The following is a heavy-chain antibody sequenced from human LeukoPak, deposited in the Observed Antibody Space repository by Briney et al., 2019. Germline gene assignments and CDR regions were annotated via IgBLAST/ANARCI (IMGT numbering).Heavy chain of an antibody. D-gene: IGHD3-16*01. CDR1: GFTFTSYS. J-gene: IGHJ4*02. CDR2: ISSSSSTI. Sequence: PGGSLRLSCAASGFTFTSYSMNWVRQAPGKGLEWISYISSSSSTIYYADSVKGRFTISRDNAKNSLYLQMNSLRAEDTAVYYCARDQGGVGYWGQGTLVTVSS. CDR3: ARDQGGVGY. V-gene: IGHV3-48*01.